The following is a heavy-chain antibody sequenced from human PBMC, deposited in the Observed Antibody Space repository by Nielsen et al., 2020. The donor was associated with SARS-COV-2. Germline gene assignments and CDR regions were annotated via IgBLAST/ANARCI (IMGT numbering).Heavy chain of an antibody. CDR2: INTDGSSI. J-gene: IGHJ4*02. D-gene: IGHD2-2*01. V-gene: IGHV3-74*01. CDR3: AKGAEYCSSTSCWAPDY. Sequence: GESLKISCAASGFIFSNYWLHWVRQAPGKGLVWVSRINTDGSSINYADSVRGRFTISRDNAKNTLYLQMNSLRDEDTAVYYCAKGAEYCSSTSCWAPDYWGQGTLVTVSS. CDR1: GFIFSNYW.